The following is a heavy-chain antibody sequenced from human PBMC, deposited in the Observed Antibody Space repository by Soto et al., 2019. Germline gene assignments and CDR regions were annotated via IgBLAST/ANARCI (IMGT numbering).Heavy chain of an antibody. D-gene: IGHD3-10*01. CDR3: ARGLGYYGLGTPSAY. CDR2: INHSGST. V-gene: IGHV4-34*01. J-gene: IGHJ4*02. Sequence: QVQLQQWGAGLLKPSETLSLTCAVYGGSFSGYYWSWIRQPPGKGLEWIGEINHSGSTNYNPSLKSRVTISVDTSKNQFSLKLSSVTAADTAVYYCARGLGYYGLGTPSAYWGQGTLVTVSS. CDR1: GGSFSGYY.